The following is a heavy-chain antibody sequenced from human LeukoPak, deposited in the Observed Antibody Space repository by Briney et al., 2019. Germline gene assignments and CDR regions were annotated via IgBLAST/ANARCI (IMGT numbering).Heavy chain of an antibody. CDR3: ARSKVVAPWYFDL. Sequence: SETLSLTCTVSGGSISSYYWSWIRQPAGKGLEWIGRIYTSGSTNYNPSLKSRVTTSVDTSKNQFSLKLSSVTAADTAVYYCARSKVVAPWYFDLWGRGTLVTVS. D-gene: IGHD2-15*01. CDR2: IYTSGST. CDR1: GGSISSYY. V-gene: IGHV4-4*07. J-gene: IGHJ2*01.